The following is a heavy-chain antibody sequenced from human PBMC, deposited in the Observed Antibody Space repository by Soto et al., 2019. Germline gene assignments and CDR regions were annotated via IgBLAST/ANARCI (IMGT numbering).Heavy chain of an antibody. D-gene: IGHD5-18*01. V-gene: IGHV4-59*01. CDR1: GGSISSYY. J-gene: IGHJ4*02. CDR2: IYYSGST. Sequence: SETLSLTCTVSGGSISSYYWSWIRQPPGKGLEWIGYIYYSGSTNYNPSLKSRVAISVDTSKNQFSLKLSSVTAADTAVYYCARVGYSYVFDYWGQGTLVTVSS. CDR3: ARVGYSYVFDY.